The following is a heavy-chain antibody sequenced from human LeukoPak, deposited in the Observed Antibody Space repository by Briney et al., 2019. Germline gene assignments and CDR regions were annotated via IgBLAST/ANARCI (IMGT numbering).Heavy chain of an antibody. CDR1: GFTFSSYA. Sequence: GGSLRLSCAASGFTFSSYAMSWVRQAPGKGLEWVSGISGSGDNTYYADSVKGRFTISRDNSKNTLYVQANSLGTEDTAAYYCAKGSYYDSSGSFYFDYWGQGTLVTVSS. V-gene: IGHV3-23*01. CDR3: AKGSYYDSSGSFYFDY. CDR2: ISGSGDNT. J-gene: IGHJ4*02. D-gene: IGHD3-22*01.